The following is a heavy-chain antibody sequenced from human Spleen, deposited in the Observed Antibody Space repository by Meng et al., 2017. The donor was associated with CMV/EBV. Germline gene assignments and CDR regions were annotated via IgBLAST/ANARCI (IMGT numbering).Heavy chain of an antibody. D-gene: IGHD2/OR15-2a*01. CDR3: AKCCRWGIKSYYFDY. CDR2: ISYDGSNK. V-gene: IGHV3-30*04. CDR1: GFTFSSYA. Sequence: LSLTCAASGFTFSSYAMHWVRQAPGKGLEWVAVISYDGSNKYYADSVKGRFTISRDNSKNTLYLQMNSLRAEDTAVYYCAKCCRWGIKSYYFDYWGQGTLVTVSS. J-gene: IGHJ4*02.